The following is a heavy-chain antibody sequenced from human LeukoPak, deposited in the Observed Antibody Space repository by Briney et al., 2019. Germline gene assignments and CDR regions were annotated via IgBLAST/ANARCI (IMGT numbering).Heavy chain of an antibody. D-gene: IGHD6-19*01. CDR1: GFTFSDYY. CDR3: ARVRAVAGQYFDY. V-gene: IGHV3-11*05. CDR2: ISSSSSYT. J-gene: IGHJ4*02. Sequence: GGSLRLSCAASGFTFSDYYMSWIRQAPGKGLKWVSYISSSSSYTNYADSVKGRFTISRDNAKNSLYLQMNSLRAEDTAVYYCARVRAVAGQYFDYWGQGTLVTVSS.